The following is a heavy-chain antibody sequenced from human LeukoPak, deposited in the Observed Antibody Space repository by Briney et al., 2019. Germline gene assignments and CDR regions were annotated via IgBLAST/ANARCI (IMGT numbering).Heavy chain of an antibody. V-gene: IGHV3-48*03. Sequence: PGGSLRLSCAASGFTFSSYEMNWVRQAPGKGLEWISYISGSGSTIYYADSVKGRFTISRDNARSSLYLQMNSLRAEDTAVYYCARDDPGIAVAGRVDFDYWGQGTLVTVSS. CDR1: GFTFSSYE. CDR2: ISGSGSTI. CDR3: ARDDPGIAVAGRVDFDY. D-gene: IGHD6-19*01. J-gene: IGHJ4*02.